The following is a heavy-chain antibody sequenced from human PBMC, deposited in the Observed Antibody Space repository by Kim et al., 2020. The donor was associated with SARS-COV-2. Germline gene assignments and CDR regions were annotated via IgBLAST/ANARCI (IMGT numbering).Heavy chain of an antibody. V-gene: IGHV3-30*03. CDR2: IIYDGKKK. Sequence: IIYDGKKKIYAESVKGRFTISRDNSKNTLYLQMNSLGAEDTAVYYCATFQHWGQGTLVTVSS. J-gene: IGHJ1*01. CDR3: ATFQH.